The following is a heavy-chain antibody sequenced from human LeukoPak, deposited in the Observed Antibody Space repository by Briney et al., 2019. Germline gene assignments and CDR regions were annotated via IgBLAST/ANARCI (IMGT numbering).Heavy chain of an antibody. CDR2: ISSSSSYI. V-gene: IGHV3-21*01. CDR3: ASLGAYGGNSGYYYGMDV. CDR1: GFTFSSYS. Sequence: GGSLRLSCAASGFTFSSYSMNWVRQAPGKGLEWVSSISSSSSYIYYADSVKGRFTISRDNAKNSLYLQMNSLRAEDMAVYYCASLGAYGGNSGYYYGMDVWGQGTTVTVSS. D-gene: IGHD4-23*01. J-gene: IGHJ6*02.